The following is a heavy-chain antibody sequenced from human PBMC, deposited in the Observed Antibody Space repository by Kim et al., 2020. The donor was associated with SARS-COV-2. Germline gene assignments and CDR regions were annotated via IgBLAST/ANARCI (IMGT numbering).Heavy chain of an antibody. J-gene: IGHJ3*02. Sequence: GESLKISCKGSGYSFTSYWIGWVRQMPGKGLEWMGIIYPGDSDTRYSPSFQGQVTISADKSISTAYLQWSSLKASDTAMYYCARQVDDFWSGSREHAFDIWGQGTMVTVSS. CDR2: IYPGDSDT. CDR3: ARQVDDFWSGSREHAFDI. CDR1: GYSFTSYW. D-gene: IGHD3-3*01. V-gene: IGHV5-51*01.